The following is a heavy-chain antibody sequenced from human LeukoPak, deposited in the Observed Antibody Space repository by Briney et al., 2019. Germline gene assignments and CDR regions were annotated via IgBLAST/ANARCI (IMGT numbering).Heavy chain of an antibody. CDR2: FDPAGGQF. CDR3: TTXXXXXXXXXPXXRXXXXFMDV. Sequence: ASVKVSCKVSAFTLSELCMHWVRQAPGKGLEWVGGFDPAGGQFIYGQSFRGRVILTEDASTNTAFMEGTSMRPDDTAVHYCTTXXXXXXXXXPXXRXXXXFMDVWGEGTAVTVSS. V-gene: IGHV1-24*01. J-gene: IGHJ6*01. CDR1: AFTLSELC.